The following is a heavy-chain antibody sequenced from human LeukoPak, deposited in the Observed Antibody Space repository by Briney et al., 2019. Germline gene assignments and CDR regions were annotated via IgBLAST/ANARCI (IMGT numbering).Heavy chain of an antibody. CDR2: ISDTYATT. J-gene: IGHJ4*02. D-gene: IGHD2-21*01. CDR3: VRHDSFIPF. Sequence: GGSLRLSCAASGFTFTNYAMTWVRQAPGKGLEWVSSISDTYATTYYTDSVKGRCTISRDDSKNTVSLLLNNLRAEDTAVYFCVRHDSFIPFWGQGTLVTVSS. V-gene: IGHV3-23*01. CDR1: GFTFTNYA.